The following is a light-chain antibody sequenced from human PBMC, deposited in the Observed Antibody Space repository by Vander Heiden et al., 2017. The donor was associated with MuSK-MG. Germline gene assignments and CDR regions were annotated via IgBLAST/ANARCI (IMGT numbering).Light chain of an antibody. CDR3: SSYTSSSIRV. Sequence: QSALTQPASVSGSPGPSITISSTGTSSDVGGYNYVSWYQQQPGKAPKLMIYDVSNRPSGVSNRFSGSKSGNTASLTISGLQAEDEADYYCSSYTSSSIRVFGGGTKLTVL. CDR1: SSDVGGYNY. V-gene: IGLV2-14*01. J-gene: IGLJ3*02. CDR2: DVS.